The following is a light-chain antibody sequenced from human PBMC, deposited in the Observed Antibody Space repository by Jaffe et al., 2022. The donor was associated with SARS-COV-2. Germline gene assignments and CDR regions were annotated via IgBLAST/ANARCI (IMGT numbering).Light chain of an antibody. Sequence: DIQMTQSPSSLSASVEDRVTITCRASQSISSHLNWYQQKPGKAPKLLIYAASSLQSGVPSRFSGSGSGTDFTLTISSLQPEDSATYYCQQSHSTPLTFGGGTKVEI. CDR1: QSISSH. V-gene: IGKV1-39*01. CDR3: QQSHSTPLT. CDR2: AAS. J-gene: IGKJ4*01.